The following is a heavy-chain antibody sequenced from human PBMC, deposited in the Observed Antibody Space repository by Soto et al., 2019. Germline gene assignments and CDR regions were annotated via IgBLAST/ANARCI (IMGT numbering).Heavy chain of an antibody. J-gene: IGHJ4*02. V-gene: IGHV3-33*01. D-gene: IGHD4-17*01. Sequence: QVPLVESGGGVVQPGRSLRLSCVASGISFSTYGMHWVRQAPGKGLEWVAVIWNDGSNKYYADSVKGRFTISKDNSKNTLYLQMNSLRAEDTAVYYCARPAHDYGDLDYWGQGTLVTVSS. CDR2: IWNDGSNK. CDR3: ARPAHDYGDLDY. CDR1: GISFSTYG.